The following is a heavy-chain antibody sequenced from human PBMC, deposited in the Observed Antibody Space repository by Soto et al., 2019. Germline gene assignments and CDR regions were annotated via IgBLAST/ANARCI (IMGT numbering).Heavy chain of an antibody. CDR2: ISYDGSNK. CDR1: GFTFSSYG. CDR3: TKESTVTTPYYYYYDMDV. V-gene: IGHV3-30*18. Sequence: GGSLRLSCAASGFTFSSYGMHWVRQAPGKGLEWVAVISYDGSNKYYADSVKGRFTISRDNSKNTLCLQMNSLRAEETAVYYCTKESTVTTPYYYYYDMDVWGQGT. J-gene: IGHJ6*02. D-gene: IGHD4-17*01.